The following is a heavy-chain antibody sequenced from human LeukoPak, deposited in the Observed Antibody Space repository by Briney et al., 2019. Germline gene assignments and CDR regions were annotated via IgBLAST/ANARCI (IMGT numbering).Heavy chain of an antibody. CDR3: ARPTAAGGYYDSSGYYRKPFDY. CDR1: GGTFSNYA. V-gene: IGHV1-69*06. D-gene: IGHD3-22*01. J-gene: IGHJ4*02. CDR2: INHIFGTT. Sequence: SVKVSCKASGGTFSNYALSWVRQAPGQGLDWMGGINHIFGTTNYAQKFQGRVTITADKSTRTAYIELSSLTAEDTALYYCARPTAAGGYYDSSGYYRKPFDYWGQGTLVTVSS.